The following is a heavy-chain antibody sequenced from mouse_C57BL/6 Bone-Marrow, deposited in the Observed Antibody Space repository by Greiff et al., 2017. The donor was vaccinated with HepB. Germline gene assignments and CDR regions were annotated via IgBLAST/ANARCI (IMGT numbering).Heavy chain of an antibody. D-gene: IGHD3-2*02. CDR1: GFTFSSYT. CDR3: ARLDSSGPAWFAY. CDR2: ISGGGGNT. J-gene: IGHJ3*01. V-gene: IGHV5-9*01. Sequence: EVKLVESGGGLVKPGGSLKLSCAASGFTFSSYTMSWIRQTPEKRLEWVATISGGGGNTYYPDSVKGRFTISRDNAKNTLYLQMSRLRSEDTALYYCARLDSSGPAWFAYWGQGTLVTVSA.